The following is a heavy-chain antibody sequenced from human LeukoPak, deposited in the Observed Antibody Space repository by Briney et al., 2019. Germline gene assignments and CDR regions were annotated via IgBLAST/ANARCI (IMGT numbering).Heavy chain of an antibody. Sequence: GGSLRLSCAASGFTFSSYAMHWVRQAPGKGLEWVAVISYDGSNKYYADSVKGRFTISRDNSKNTLYLQMNSLRAEDTAVYYCARALYYYDSSGYYSLGYWGQGTLVTVSS. CDR2: ISYDGSNK. D-gene: IGHD3-22*01. V-gene: IGHV3-30*04. CDR1: GFTFSSYA. J-gene: IGHJ4*02. CDR3: ARALYYYDSSGYYSLGY.